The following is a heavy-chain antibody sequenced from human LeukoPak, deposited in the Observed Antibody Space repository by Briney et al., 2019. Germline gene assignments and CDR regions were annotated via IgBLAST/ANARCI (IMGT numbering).Heavy chain of an antibody. CDR2: IHYSGCT. CDR1: GASISSGDYY. D-gene: IGHD2-21*01. V-gene: IGHV4-31*03. Sequence: SETLSLTCIVSGASISSGDYYGSWIRQPPGKGLEWIGYIHYSGCTYYNPSLRSRIIISVDTSKNQFSLQLSSVTAADTAVYYCTTIVSDCGGVRCYKGYLDYWGQGTLVTVSS. J-gene: IGHJ4*02. CDR3: TTIVSDCGGVRCYKGYLDY.